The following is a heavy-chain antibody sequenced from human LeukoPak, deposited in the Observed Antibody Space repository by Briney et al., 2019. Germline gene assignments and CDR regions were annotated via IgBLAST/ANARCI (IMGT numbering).Heavy chain of an antibody. CDR3: ARSYGSATYAFGS. D-gene: IGHD3-10*01. CDR1: GFTFFTYS. V-gene: IGHV3-30-3*01. CDR2: ISYDGTNA. Sequence: PGGSLRLSCSASGFTFFTYSMHWVRQAPGRGLEWVALISYDGTNAFYADSVKGRFTISRDDSQNTLYLQLNSLRAEDTAVYYCARSYGSATYAFGSWGQGTLVTVSS. J-gene: IGHJ4*02.